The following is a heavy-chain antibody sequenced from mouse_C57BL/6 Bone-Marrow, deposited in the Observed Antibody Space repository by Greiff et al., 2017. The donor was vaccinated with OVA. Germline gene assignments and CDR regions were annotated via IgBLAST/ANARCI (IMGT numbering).Heavy chain of an antibody. CDR2: IYPRSGNT. D-gene: IGHD1-1*01. CDR1: GYTFTSYG. CDR3: EGLYYYGAWFAY. J-gene: IGHJ3*01. V-gene: IGHV1-81*01. Sequence: QVQLQQSGAELARPGASVKLSCKASGYTFTSYGISWVKQRTGQGLEWIGEIYPRSGNTYYNEKFKGKATLTADKSSSTAYMELRSLTSEDSAVYFREGLYYYGAWFAYWGQGTLVTVSA.